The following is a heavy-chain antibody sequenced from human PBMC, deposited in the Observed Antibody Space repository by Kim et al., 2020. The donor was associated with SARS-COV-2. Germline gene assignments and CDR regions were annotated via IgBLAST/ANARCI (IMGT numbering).Heavy chain of an antibody. D-gene: IGHD6-19*01. V-gene: IGHV4-59*13. CDR2: IYYHGST. Sequence: SETLSLTCAVSGGSISSYYWSWFRQPPGKGLEWFGGIYYHGSTNYYPSSLSRLATIAVATTNHQFSMQLTALTAATTAEYYATNGSFRSSMSHCYDIDV. CDR3: TNGSFRSSMSHCYDIDV. CDR1: GGSISSYY. J-gene: IGHJ6*03.